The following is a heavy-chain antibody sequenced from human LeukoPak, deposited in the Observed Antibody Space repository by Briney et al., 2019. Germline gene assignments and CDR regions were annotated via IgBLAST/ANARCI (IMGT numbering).Heavy chain of an antibody. CDR2: IYYSGST. V-gene: IGHV4-30-4*01. CDR3: ASEGLMVTTRVSNY. D-gene: IGHD4-17*01. CDR1: GGSISSGDCY. J-gene: IGHJ4*02. Sequence: SETLSLTCTVSGGSISSGDCYWSWIRQPPGKGLEWIGYIYYSGSTYYNPSLKSRVTISVDTSKNQFSLKLSSVTAADTAVYYCASEGLMVTTRVSNYWGQGTLVTVSS.